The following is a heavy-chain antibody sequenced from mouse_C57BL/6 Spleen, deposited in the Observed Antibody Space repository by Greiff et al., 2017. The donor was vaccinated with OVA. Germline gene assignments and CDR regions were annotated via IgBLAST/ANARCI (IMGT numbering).Heavy chain of an antibody. CDR3: ARSGLRLFDY. V-gene: IGHV1-76*01. D-gene: IGHD2-4*01. J-gene: IGHJ2*01. CDR2: IYPGSGNT. CDR1: GYTFTDYY. Sequence: QVQLQQSGAELVRPGASVKLSCKASGYTFTDYYINWVKQRPGQGLEWIARIYPGSGNTYYNEKFKGKATLTAEKSSSTAYMQLSSLTSEDSAVYFCARSGLRLFDYWGQGTTLTVSS.